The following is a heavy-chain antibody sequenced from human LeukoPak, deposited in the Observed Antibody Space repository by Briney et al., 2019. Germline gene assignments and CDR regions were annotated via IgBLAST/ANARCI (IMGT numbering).Heavy chain of an antibody. J-gene: IGHJ6*03. D-gene: IGHD5-12*01. CDR1: GYSISSGYY. V-gene: IGHV4-38-2*02. Sequence: PSETLSLTCTVSGYSISSGYYWGWIRQPPGKGLEWIGSIYYSGSTYYNPSLKSRVSMSVDTSKNQFSLKLSSVTAADTAVYYCARGMHSGYDPYYYYYMDVWGKGTTVTISS. CDR3: ARGMHSGYDPYYYYYMDV. CDR2: IYYSGST.